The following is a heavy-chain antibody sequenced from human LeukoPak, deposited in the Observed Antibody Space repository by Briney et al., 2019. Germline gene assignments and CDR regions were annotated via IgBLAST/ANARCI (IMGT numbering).Heavy chain of an antibody. CDR1: GYTFTGYY. J-gene: IGHJ4*02. D-gene: IGHD3-22*01. CDR3: ARDLSSFWYYDSSGYHFDY. V-gene: IGHV1-2*02. Sequence: ASVKVSCKASGYTFTGYYMHWVRQAPGQGLEWMGWISPNSGGTNYAQKFQGRVTMTRDTSISTAYMELSRLRSDDTAVYYCARDLSSFWYYDSSGYHFDYWGQGTLVTVSS. CDR2: ISPNSGGT.